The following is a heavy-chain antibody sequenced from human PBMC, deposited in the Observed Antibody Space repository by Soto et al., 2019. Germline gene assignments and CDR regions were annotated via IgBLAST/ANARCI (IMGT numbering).Heavy chain of an antibody. CDR1: GGSVSRSNCY. V-gene: IGHV4-39*01. J-gene: IGHJ6*02. Sequence: QLQLQESGPGLVKPSETLSLTCTVSGGSVSRSNCYWGWIRQPPGKGLEWIGSIYYTGSTYYNPSLKSRVTISVDTSKNQFSLKLSSMTATDTAVYYCARLGKMDTNLEGYYYYAMDLCGQGTTVTVSS. D-gene: IGHD5-18*01. CDR2: IYYTGST. CDR3: ARLGKMDTNLEGYYYYAMDL.